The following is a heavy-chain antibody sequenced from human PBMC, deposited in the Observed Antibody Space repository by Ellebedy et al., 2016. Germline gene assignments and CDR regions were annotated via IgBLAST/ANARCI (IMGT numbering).Heavy chain of an antibody. Sequence: LRLSXIVSGGSISGYYWSWIRQPPGKGLVWIGQIHYSGNTNYNPSLKSRVSISVDTSKNQLSLRMTSVTAADTALYYCVRHSSYYYFGMDAWGQGTAVTVSS. J-gene: IGHJ6*02. V-gene: IGHV4-59*08. CDR1: GGSISGYY. CDR3: VRHSSYYYFGMDA. CDR2: IHYSGNT.